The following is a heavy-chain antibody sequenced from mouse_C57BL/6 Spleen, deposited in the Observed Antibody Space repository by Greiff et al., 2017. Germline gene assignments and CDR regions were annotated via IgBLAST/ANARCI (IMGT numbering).Heavy chain of an antibody. D-gene: IGHD2-12*01. CDR1: GFTFSSYA. J-gene: IGHJ4*01. V-gene: IGHV5-9-1*02. CDR2: ISSGGDYI. Sequence: EVQGVESGEGLVKPGGSLKLSCAASGFTFSSYAMSWVRQTPEKRLEWVAYISSGGDYIYYADTVKGRFTISRDNARNTLYLHMSSVESEDTYRYCCTRELLHAMDYWGQGTSVTVSS. CDR3: TRELLHAMDY.